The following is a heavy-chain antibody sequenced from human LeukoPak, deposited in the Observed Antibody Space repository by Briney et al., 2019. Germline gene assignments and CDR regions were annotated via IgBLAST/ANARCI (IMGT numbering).Heavy chain of an antibody. CDR1: GGSISSGGYY. CDR2: IYYSGST. CDR3: ARGDGYSYGLLGILNY. V-gene: IGHV4-31*03. Sequence: PSETLSPTCTVSGGSISSGGYYWSWIRQHPGKRLEWIGYIYYSGSTYYNPSLKSRVTISVDTSKNQFSLKLSSVTAADTAVYYCARGDGYSYGLLGILNYWGQGTLVTVSS. D-gene: IGHD5-18*01. J-gene: IGHJ4*02.